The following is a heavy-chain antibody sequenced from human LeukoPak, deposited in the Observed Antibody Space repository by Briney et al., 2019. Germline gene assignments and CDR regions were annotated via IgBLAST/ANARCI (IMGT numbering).Heavy chain of an antibody. CDR3: AGSRVWAKSGRWYYWFDP. CDR1: GGSISSYY. CDR2: IYYSGST. J-gene: IGHJ5*02. V-gene: IGHV4-59*12. D-gene: IGHD6-13*01. Sequence: PSETLSLTCTVSGGSISSYYWSWIRQPPGKGLEWIWYIYYSGSTNYNPSLKSRITVSLDASNKQFSLQLSSVTAAATAVYYCAGSRVWAKSGRWYYWFDPWGQGTLVTVSS.